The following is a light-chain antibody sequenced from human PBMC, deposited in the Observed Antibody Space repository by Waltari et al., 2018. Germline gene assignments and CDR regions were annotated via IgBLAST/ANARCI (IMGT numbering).Light chain of an antibody. V-gene: IGLV3-21*04. CDR2: SPS. CDR3: QVWDRHSHHQV. CDR1: NIGSQA. Sequence: SYVLTQSPSVSLAPGETATISCGGDNIGSQAVNWYQQRPGQAPVVVFSSPSDRPSGIPERFSGSVSGNTATLTITRVEAGDEADYFCQVWDRHSHHQVFGGGTKLAVL. J-gene: IGLJ2*01.